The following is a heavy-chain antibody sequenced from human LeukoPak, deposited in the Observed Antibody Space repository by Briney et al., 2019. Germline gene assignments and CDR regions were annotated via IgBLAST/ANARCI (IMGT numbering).Heavy chain of an antibody. CDR1: GGSISSSSYY. CDR3: ASPPPQPYYDFWSAPPYYYMDV. D-gene: IGHD3-3*01. Sequence: PSETLSLTCTVSGGSISSSSYYWGWIRQPPGRGLEWIGSIYYSGSTYYNPSLKSRVTISVDTSKNQFSLKLSSVTAADTAVYYCASPPPQPYYDFWSAPPYYYMDVWGKGTTVTVSS. V-gene: IGHV4-39*01. CDR2: IYYSGST. J-gene: IGHJ6*03.